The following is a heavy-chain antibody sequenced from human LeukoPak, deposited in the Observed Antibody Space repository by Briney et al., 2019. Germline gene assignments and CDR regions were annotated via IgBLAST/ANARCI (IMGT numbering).Heavy chain of an antibody. V-gene: IGHV1-24*01. CDR1: GYTLTELS. CDR3: ATAVSYYYDSSGYNFDY. CDR2: FDPEDGET. J-gene: IGHJ4*02. D-gene: IGHD3-22*01. Sequence: ASVKVSCKVSGYTLTELSMHWVRQAPGKGLEWMGGFDPEDGETIYAQKFQGRVTMTEDTSTDTAYMELSSLRSEDTAVYYRATAVSYYYDSSGYNFDYWGQGTLVTVSS.